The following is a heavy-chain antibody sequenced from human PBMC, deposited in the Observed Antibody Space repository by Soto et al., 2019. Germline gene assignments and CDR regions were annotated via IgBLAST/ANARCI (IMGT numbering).Heavy chain of an antibody. D-gene: IGHD3-3*01. CDR1: GFTFSDHY. V-gene: IGHV3-72*01. Sequence: EVQLVASGGGLVQPGGSLRLSCAASGFTFSDHYMDWVRQAPGKGLEGVGRTRNKANSYTTEYAASVKGRFTISRDDSKNSLYLQMNSLKTEDTAVYYCAREIRITIFGVASLYWYFDLWGRGTLVTVSS. J-gene: IGHJ2*01. CDR3: AREIRITIFGVASLYWYFDL. CDR2: TRNKANSYTT.